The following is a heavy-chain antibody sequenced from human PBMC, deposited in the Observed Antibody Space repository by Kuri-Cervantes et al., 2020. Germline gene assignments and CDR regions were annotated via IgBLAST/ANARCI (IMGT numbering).Heavy chain of an antibody. CDR2: INPNSGGT. CDR1: GYTFTGYY. V-gene: IGHV1-2*02. J-gene: IGHJ4*02. CDR3: ARLYYGSGSYPHFDY. D-gene: IGHD3-10*01. Sequence: ASVKVSCKASGYTFTGYYMHWVRQAPGQGLEWMGWINPNSGGTNYAQKFQGRVTMTRDTSISTAYMELSRLRSDDTAGYYCARLYYGSGSYPHFDYWGQGTLVTVSS.